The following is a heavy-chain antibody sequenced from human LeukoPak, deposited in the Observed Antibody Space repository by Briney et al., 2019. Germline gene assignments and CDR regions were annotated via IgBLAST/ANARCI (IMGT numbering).Heavy chain of an antibody. Sequence: SETLSLTCTVSGGSISSYYWSWIRQPPGKGLEWIGYIYYSGSTNYNPSLKSRVTISVDTSKNQFSLKLSSVTAADMAVYYCARGLGELSLYGDPASWGQGTLVTVSS. CDR2: IYYSGST. D-gene: IGHD3-16*02. CDR3: ARGLGELSLYGDPAS. CDR1: GGSISSYY. J-gene: IGHJ4*02. V-gene: IGHV4-59*01.